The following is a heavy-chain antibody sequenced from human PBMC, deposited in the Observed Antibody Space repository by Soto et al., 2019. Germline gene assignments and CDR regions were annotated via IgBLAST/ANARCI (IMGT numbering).Heavy chain of an antibody. CDR1: GASLSDNY. CDR3: ARTYCTTTACQAHGIDV. J-gene: IGHJ6*02. D-gene: IGHD4-4*01. CDR2: INHSGNT. Sequence: SETLSLTCAVYGASLSDNYCNWLRQPPGKGLEWIGEINHSGNTNYNPSLRSRVTISIDTSKNQLSLNLRSVSAADTAVYFCARTYCTTTACQAHGIDVWGQGTTVTVSS. V-gene: IGHV4-34*01.